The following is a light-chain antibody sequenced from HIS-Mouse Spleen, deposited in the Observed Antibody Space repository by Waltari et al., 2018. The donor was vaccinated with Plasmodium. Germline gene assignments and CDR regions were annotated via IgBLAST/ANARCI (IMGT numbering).Light chain of an antibody. V-gene: IGLV5-37*01. Sequence: QPVLTQPPSSSASPGESARLTCTLPSAINVGSYKLSWYQQKPGSPPRYLLYYYSDSDKGQGSGVPSRFSGSKDASANTGILLISGLQSEDEADYYCMIWPSNASGVFGGGTKLTVL. CDR3: MIWPSNASGV. J-gene: IGLJ3*02. CDR2: YYSDSDK. CDR1: SAINVGSYK.